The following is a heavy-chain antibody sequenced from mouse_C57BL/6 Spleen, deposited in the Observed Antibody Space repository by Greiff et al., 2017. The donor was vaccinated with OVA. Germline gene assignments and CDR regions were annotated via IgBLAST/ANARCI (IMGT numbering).Heavy chain of an antibody. D-gene: IGHD2-4*01. CDR3: ARHEEGDDYVFDY. Sequence: VKVVESGAELVKPGASVKLSCKASGYTFTEYTIHWVKQRSGQGLEWIGRFYPGSGSIKYNEKFKDKATLTADKSSSTVYMELSRLTSEDSAVYFCARHEEGDDYVFDYWGQGTTLTVSS. J-gene: IGHJ2*01. V-gene: IGHV1-62-2*01. CDR2: FYPGSGSI. CDR1: GYTFTEYT.